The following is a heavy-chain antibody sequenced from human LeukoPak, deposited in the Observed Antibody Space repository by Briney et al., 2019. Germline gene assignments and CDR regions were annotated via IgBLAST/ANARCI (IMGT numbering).Heavy chain of an antibody. Sequence: PSETLSLTCTVSGGSISSGDYYWSWIRQPPGKGLEWIGYIYYSGSTYYNPSRKSRVTISVDTSQNQFSLKLSSVTAADTAGYDCARGGGATASRKYNWIDPWGQGTLVTVSS. CDR3: ARGGGATASRKYNWIDP. CDR1: GGSISSGDYY. J-gene: IGHJ5*02. V-gene: IGHV4-30-4*01. D-gene: IGHD5-12*01. CDR2: IYYSGST.